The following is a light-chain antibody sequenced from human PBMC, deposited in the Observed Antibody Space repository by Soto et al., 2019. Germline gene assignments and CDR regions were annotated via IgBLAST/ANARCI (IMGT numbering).Light chain of an antibody. J-gene: IGKJ5*01. CDR3: QLYGRSIT. Sequence: EIVLAQSPGTLSLSPGERATLSCRASQSVGSSYLAWYQQKPGQAPRLRIYGASSRATGIPDRFSGSGSGTDFTLTITRLEPVDFAVYYCQLYGRSITFGRGTRLE. CDR2: GAS. V-gene: IGKV3-20*01. CDR1: QSVGSSY.